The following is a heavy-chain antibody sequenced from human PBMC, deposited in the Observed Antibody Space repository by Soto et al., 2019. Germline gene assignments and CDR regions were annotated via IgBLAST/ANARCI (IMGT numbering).Heavy chain of an antibody. CDR1: GGSISSYY. Sequence: QVQLQESGPGLVKPSETLSLTCTVSGGSISSYYWSWIRQPAGKGLEWIGRIYTSGSTNYNPALKSRVTMSVDTSKNQFSLKLSSVTAADTAVYYCAGRSGRDYNGYYYALDVWGQGTTVTVSS. CDR3: AGRSGRDYNGYYYALDV. J-gene: IGHJ6*02. D-gene: IGHD3-10*01. CDR2: IYTSGST. V-gene: IGHV4-4*07.